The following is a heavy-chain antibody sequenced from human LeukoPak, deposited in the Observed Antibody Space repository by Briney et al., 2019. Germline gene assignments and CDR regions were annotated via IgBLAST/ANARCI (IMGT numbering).Heavy chain of an antibody. V-gene: IGHV1-24*01. D-gene: IGHD3-10*01. Sequence: ASVKVSCKVSGYTLSELSMHWVRQAPGKGLEWMGGFDPEDGETIYAQKFQGRVTMTEDTSTDTGYMELSSLRSEDTAVYYCATDQRGAGLGFVYGSGSFDGLDVWGQGTTVTVSS. J-gene: IGHJ6*02. CDR2: FDPEDGET. CDR1: GYTLSELS. CDR3: ATDQRGAGLGFVYGSGSFDGLDV.